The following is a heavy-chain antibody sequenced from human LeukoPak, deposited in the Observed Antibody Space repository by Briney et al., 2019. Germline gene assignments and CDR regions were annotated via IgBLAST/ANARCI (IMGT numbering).Heavy chain of an antibody. CDR3: ARSPYCGGDCYLDY. CDR1: GFTFSDYS. D-gene: IGHD2-21*02. Sequence: GGSLRLSCAASGFTFSDYSMNWVRQAPGKGLEWVSSISSSSIYIYYADSVKGRFTISRDNAKNTLYLQMNSLRAEDTAVYYCARSPYCGGDCYLDYWGQGTLVTVSS. J-gene: IGHJ4*02. V-gene: IGHV3-21*01. CDR2: ISSSSIYI.